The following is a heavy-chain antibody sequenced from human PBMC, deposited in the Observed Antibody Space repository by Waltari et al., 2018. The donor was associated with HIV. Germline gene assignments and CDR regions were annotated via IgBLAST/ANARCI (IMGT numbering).Heavy chain of an antibody. Sequence: EVQLLESGGGLVQPGGSLRLSCAASGFPFSSYAMSWVRQAPGKGLEWVSAISGSGGSTSYADTVKGRFTISRDNSKNTLYLQMNSLRAEDTAVYYCAKDLPSIAARGTGPDAFDIWGQGTMVTVSS. V-gene: IGHV3-23*01. D-gene: IGHD6-6*01. J-gene: IGHJ3*02. CDR2: ISGSGGST. CDR3: AKDLPSIAARGTGPDAFDI. CDR1: GFPFSSYA.